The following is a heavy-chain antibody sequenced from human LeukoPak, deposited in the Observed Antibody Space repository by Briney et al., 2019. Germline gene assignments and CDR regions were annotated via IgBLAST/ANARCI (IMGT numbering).Heavy chain of an antibody. D-gene: IGHD6-19*01. J-gene: IGHJ5*02. CDR3: ARDLYSSGFLPFDP. Sequence: ASVKVSCKASGYTFTSYGISWVRQAPGQGLEWMGRIIPIFGTANYAQKFQGRVTITTDESTSTAYMELSSLRSEDTAVYYCARDLYSSGFLPFDPWGQGTLVTVSS. CDR1: GYTFTSYG. V-gene: IGHV1-69*05. CDR2: IIPIFGTA.